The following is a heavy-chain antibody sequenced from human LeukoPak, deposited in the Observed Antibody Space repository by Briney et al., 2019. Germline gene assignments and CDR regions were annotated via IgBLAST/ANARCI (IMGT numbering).Heavy chain of an antibody. CDR2: ISGSGGST. CDR3: AREDNPLWFDP. V-gene: IGHV3-23*01. J-gene: IGHJ5*02. Sequence: GGSLRLSCAASGFTFSSYAMSWVRQAPGKGQEWVSAISGSGGSTYYADSVKGRFTISRDNSNNTVHLQMNSLRPDDSALYYCAREDNPLWFDPWGQGTLVTVSS. CDR1: GFTFSSYA. D-gene: IGHD1-1*01.